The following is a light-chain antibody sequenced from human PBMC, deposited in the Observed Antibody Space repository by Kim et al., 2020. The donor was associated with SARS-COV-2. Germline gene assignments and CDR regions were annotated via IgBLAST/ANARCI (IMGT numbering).Light chain of an antibody. CDR1: KLGDKY. Sequence: VTPGQTASVTCSGDKLGDKYACWYQQKPGQSPVLVIYQDSKRPSGIPERFSGSNSGNTATLTISGTQAMDEADYYCQAWDSSTAVFGGGTKLTVL. CDR3: QAWDSSTAV. CDR2: QDS. J-gene: IGLJ3*02. V-gene: IGLV3-1*01.